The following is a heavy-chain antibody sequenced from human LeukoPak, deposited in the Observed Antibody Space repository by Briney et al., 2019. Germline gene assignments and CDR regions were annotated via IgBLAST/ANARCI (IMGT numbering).Heavy chain of an antibody. Sequence: GRSLRLSCAASGFTFSGYAMSWVRQAPGKGLEWVSAISGSGGSTYYADSVKGRFTISRDNSKNTLYLQMNSLRAEDTAVYYCAKGTIWSQYYYYYYGMDVWGQGTTVTVSS. D-gene: IGHD3-3*01. CDR2: ISGSGGST. CDR3: AKGTIWSQYYYYYYGMDV. J-gene: IGHJ6*02. CDR1: GFTFSGYA. V-gene: IGHV3-23*01.